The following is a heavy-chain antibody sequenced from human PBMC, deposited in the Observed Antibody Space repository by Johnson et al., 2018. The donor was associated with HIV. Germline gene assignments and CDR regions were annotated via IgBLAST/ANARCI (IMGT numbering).Heavy chain of an antibody. CDR2: IKSKADGGTT. Sequence: VQLVESGGGVVQPGRSLRLSCAASGFTFSHAWMTWVRQAPGKGLEWVGRIKSKADGGTTDYAAPVKGRFIISRDDSTNTLYLQMNSLKTEDTAVYYCTAGTIAAAGLDAFDIWGQGTMVTVSS. D-gene: IGHD6-13*01. CDR3: TAGTIAAAGLDAFDI. J-gene: IGHJ3*02. CDR1: GFTFSHAW. V-gene: IGHV3-15*01.